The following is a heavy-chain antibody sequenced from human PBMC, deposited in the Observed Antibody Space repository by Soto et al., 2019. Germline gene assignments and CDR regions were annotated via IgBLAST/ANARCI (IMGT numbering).Heavy chain of an antibody. V-gene: IGHV3-15*01. J-gene: IGHJ4*02. D-gene: IGHD7-27*01. CDR1: GFTFSNAW. CDR2: IKSKTDGGTT. CDR3: TTDLDWGSYFDY. Sequence: GGSLRLSCAASGFTFSNAWMSWVRQAPGKGLEWVGRIKSKTDGGTTDYAAPVKGRFTISRDDSKNTLYLQMNSLKTEDTAVYYCTTDLDWGSYFDYWGQGTLVTVSS.